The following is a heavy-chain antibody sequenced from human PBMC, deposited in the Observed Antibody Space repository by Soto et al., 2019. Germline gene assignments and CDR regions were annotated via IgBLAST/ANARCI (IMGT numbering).Heavy chain of an antibody. J-gene: IGHJ6*02. CDR1: GGSFSGYY. Sequence: SETLSLTCAVYGGSFSGYYWSWIRQPPGKGLEWIGEINHSGSTNYNPSLKSRVTISVDTSKNQFSLKLSSVTAADTAVYYCARGGVVVVPAALFQNYYYYGMDVWGQGTTVTVSS. D-gene: IGHD2-2*01. CDR2: INHSGST. V-gene: IGHV4-34*01. CDR3: ARGGVVVVPAALFQNYYYYGMDV.